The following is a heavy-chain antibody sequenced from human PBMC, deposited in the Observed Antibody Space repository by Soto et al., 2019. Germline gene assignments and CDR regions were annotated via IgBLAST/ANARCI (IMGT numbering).Heavy chain of an antibody. CDR2: INPETGGT. Sequence: ASVKVSCKASGYTFTGYYVHWVREAPGQGLEWMGWINPETGGTSYAQKFQGRVTLSRDTSINTAYLEVSRLRFDDAAVYFCARERYQVISDGMDVWGQGTTVTISS. CDR3: ARERYQVISDGMDV. J-gene: IGHJ6*02. D-gene: IGHD2-2*01. V-gene: IGHV1-2*02. CDR1: GYTFTGYY.